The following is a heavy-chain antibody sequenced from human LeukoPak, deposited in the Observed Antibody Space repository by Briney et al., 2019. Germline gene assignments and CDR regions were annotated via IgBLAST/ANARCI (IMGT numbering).Heavy chain of an antibody. CDR3: ARDAWLGDSPPLDY. CDR1: GYTFTSYA. V-gene: IGHV7-4-1*02. J-gene: IGHJ4*02. Sequence: ASVKVSCKASGYTFTSYAMNRVRQAPGQGLVWMGWINTNTGNPTYAQGFTGRFVFSLDTSVSTAYLQISSLKAEDTAVYYCARDAWLGDSPPLDYWGQGTLVTVSS. D-gene: IGHD5-24*01. CDR2: INTNTGNP.